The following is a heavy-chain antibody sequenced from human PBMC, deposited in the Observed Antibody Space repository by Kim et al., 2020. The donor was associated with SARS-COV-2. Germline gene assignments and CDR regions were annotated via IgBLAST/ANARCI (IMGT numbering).Heavy chain of an antibody. CDR2: IRSKANNYAT. CDR3: TRVPPDYDKFYETFDI. V-gene: IGHV3-73*01. J-gene: IGHJ3*02. D-gene: IGHD3-22*01. Sequence: GGSLRLSCAASGFTFSGSDMHWVRQASGKGLEWVGRIRSKANNYATAYASSVKGRFTISRDDSKNTAYLQMNSLKTEDTAVYYCTRVPPDYDKFYETFDIWGQGTMVTVSS. CDR1: GFTFSGSD.